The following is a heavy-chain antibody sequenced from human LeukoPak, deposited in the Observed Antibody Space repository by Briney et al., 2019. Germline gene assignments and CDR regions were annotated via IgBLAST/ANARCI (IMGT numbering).Heavy chain of an antibody. CDR3: ARLPFDSSGSFDY. J-gene: IGHJ4*02. Sequence: ASVKVSCKASGYTFTGYYMHWVRQAPGQGLEWMGWINPNSGGTNYAQKFQGRVTMTRDTSISTAYMELSRLRSDDTAVYYCARLPFDSSGSFDYWGQGTLVTVSS. V-gene: IGHV1-2*02. D-gene: IGHD3-22*01. CDR1: GYTFTGYY. CDR2: INPNSGGT.